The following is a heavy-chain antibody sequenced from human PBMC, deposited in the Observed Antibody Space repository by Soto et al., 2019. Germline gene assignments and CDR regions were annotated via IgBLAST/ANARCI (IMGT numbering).Heavy chain of an antibody. CDR1: GYTFTSYG. CDR2: ISAYNGNT. J-gene: IGHJ5*02. D-gene: IGHD3-22*01. V-gene: IGHV1-18*04. CDR3: ARGYYDSSGYYFSVNWFDP. Sequence: ASVKFSCKASGYTFTSYGISWVRQAPGQGLEWMGWISAYNGNTNYAQKLQGRVTMTTDTSTSTAYMELRSLRSDDTAVYYCARGYYDSSGYYFSVNWFDPWGQGTLVTVSS.